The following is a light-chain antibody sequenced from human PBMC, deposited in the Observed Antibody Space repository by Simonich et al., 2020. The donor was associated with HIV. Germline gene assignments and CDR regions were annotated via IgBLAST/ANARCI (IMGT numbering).Light chain of an antibody. V-gene: IGKV1-39*01. CDR3: QQSYTTLT. CDR1: QSISSY. CDR2: AAS. Sequence: DIQMTPSPSSLSASVGDRVTITCRESQSISSYLNWYQQKTGKAPKLLIYAASSLQSGAPSRFSGSGSGTDFTLTISSLQPEDFATYYWQQSYTTLTFGGGTKVEIK. J-gene: IGKJ4*01.